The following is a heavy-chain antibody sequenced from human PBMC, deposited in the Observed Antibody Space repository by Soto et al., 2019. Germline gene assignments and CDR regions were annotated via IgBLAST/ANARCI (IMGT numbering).Heavy chain of an antibody. CDR2: IWYDGSNK. V-gene: IGHV3-33*01. J-gene: IGHJ1*01. Sequence: QVQLVESGGGVVQPGRSLRLSCAASGFTFSSYGMHWVRQAPGKGLEWVAVIWYDGSNKYSSDSVKGRFTISRDNSKSTLYLQMNILRAEDTALYYCARGGGKWLLRPIEYFQHWGQGTLVTVSS. D-gene: IGHD3-22*01. CDR1: GFTFSSYG. CDR3: ARGGGKWLLRPIEYFQH.